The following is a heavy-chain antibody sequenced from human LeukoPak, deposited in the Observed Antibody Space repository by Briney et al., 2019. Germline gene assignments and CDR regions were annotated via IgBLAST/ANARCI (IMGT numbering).Heavy chain of an antibody. V-gene: IGHV5-51*01. CDR1: GYTFSNYW. Sequence: GESLKISCKGSGYTFSNYWIGWVRQMPGKGLEYLGIIYPGDSDTKYSPAFEGHITISVDKSITTAYLQWSSLKASDTAMYYCARPDDNADYILSYWGQRTLVTVSS. D-gene: IGHD4-17*01. CDR3: ARPDDNADYILSY. J-gene: IGHJ1*01. CDR2: IYPGDSDT.